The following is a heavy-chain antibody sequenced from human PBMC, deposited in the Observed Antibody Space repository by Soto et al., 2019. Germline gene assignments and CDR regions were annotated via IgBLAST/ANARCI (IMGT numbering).Heavy chain of an antibody. CDR1: GFTFSIYW. D-gene: IGHD2-21*02. Sequence: EVQLVESGGGLVQPGGSLRLSCAASGFTFSIYWMQWVRQAPGKGLVWVSRIDSDGSRTSHADSVKGRFTISRDNAKNTLYLQMNSLRAEDTAVYYCGREINVTDIGNDYWGQGTLVSVSS. V-gene: IGHV3-74*01. J-gene: IGHJ4*02. CDR2: IDSDGSRT. CDR3: GREINVTDIGNDY.